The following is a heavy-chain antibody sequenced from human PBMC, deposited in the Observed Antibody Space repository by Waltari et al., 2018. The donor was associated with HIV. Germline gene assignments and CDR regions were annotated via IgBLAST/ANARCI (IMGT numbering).Heavy chain of an antibody. CDR2: IKSDGSEK. V-gene: IGHV3-7*01. CDR3: ARYHPAALDY. CDR1: GFPSSDHW. Sequence: DVQMVESGGGSLQPGGSLRLTCNCPGVMSGFPSSDHWKAWVRQAQGEELQWVANIKSDGSEKNYVDAVKGRFTVSRDNAKNSVYMHMNSLRVEDTAVYYCARYHPAALDYWGQGTLVAVSS. D-gene: IGHD2-15*01. J-gene: IGHJ4*01.